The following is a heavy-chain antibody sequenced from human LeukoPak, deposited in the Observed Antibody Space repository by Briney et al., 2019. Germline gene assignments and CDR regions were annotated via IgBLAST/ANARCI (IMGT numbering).Heavy chain of an antibody. CDR3: ARVGLYCSGGSCYDC. CDR2: ISSVGSST. Sequence: GGSLRLSCAASGFTFSSYWMHWVRQAPGKGLVWVSRISSVGSSTTYADSVKGRFTISRDNAKNTLYLQMNSLRAEDTAVYYCARVGLYCSGGSCYDCWGQGTLVTVSS. J-gene: IGHJ4*02. V-gene: IGHV3-74*03. CDR1: GFTFSSYW. D-gene: IGHD2-15*01.